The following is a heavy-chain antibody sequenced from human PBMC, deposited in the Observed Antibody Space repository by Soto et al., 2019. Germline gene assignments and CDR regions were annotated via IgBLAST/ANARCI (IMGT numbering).Heavy chain of an antibody. CDR3: ARGPYYYDSSGYLDVYYFDY. J-gene: IGHJ4*02. V-gene: IGHV4-34*01. Sequence: ASETRSLTCAVYGVSFSGYYWSWIRQPPGKGLEWIGEINHSGSTNYNPSLKSRVTISVDTSKNQFSLKLSSVTAADTAVYYCARGPYYYDSSGYLDVYYFDYWGQGTLVTVSS. CDR1: GVSFSGYY. CDR2: INHSGST. D-gene: IGHD3-22*01.